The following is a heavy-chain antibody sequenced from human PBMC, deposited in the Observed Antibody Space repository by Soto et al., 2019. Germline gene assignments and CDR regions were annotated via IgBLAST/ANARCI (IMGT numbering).Heavy chain of an antibody. CDR1: GFTFSSFG. V-gene: IGHV3-30*18. Sequence: QVQLVESGGGVVQPGRSLRLSCAASGFTFSSFGMHWVRQAPGKGLEWVAVATYDGSYKYYADSVKGRFTISRDNSKNTLYLAMNSLRAEATAVYYCAKERSVVATTPDFDSWGQGTLVTVSS. CDR2: ATYDGSYK. J-gene: IGHJ4*02. CDR3: AKERSVVATTPDFDS. D-gene: IGHD5-12*01.